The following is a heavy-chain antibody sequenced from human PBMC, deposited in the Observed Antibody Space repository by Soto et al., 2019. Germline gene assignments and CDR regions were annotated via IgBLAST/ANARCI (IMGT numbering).Heavy chain of an antibody. CDR1: GYTLTSYD. CDR3: ARGSAMVRGIISY. Sequence: GASVKVSCKASGYTLTSYDISWVRQAPGQGLEWMGRIIPILGIANYAQKFQGRVTITADKSTSTAYMELSSLRSEDTAVYYCARGSAMVRGIISYWGQGTLVTVSS. V-gene: IGHV1-69*04. J-gene: IGHJ4*02. D-gene: IGHD3-10*01. CDR2: IIPILGIA.